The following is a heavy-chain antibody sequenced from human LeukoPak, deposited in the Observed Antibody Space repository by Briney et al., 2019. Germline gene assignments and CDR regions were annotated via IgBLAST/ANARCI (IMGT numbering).Heavy chain of an antibody. Sequence: SETLSLTCSVSGGSISISRSYWGWIRQPPGKGLEWIGSIYYSENTYYNASLKSRVTISVDTSKNQFSLKLTSVTAADTAVYYCASNQPYGYTAYDCGLGYWGQGTLVTVSS. CDR1: GGSISISRSY. CDR3: ASNQPYGYTAYDCGLGY. D-gene: IGHD5-12*01. V-gene: IGHV4-39*01. J-gene: IGHJ4*02. CDR2: IYYSENT.